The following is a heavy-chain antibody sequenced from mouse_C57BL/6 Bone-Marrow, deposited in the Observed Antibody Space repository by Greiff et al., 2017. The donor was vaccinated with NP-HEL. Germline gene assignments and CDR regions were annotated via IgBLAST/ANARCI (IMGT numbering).Heavy chain of an antibody. CDR2: IYPRDGRT. J-gene: IGHJ4*01. Sequence: QVQLQQSGPELVKPGASVKLSCKASGYTFTSYDINWVKQRPGQGLEWIGWIYPRDGRTKYNEKFKGKATLTVDTSSSTGYMELHSLTSEDSAVYFCAREGYSYAMDYWGQGTSVTVSS. D-gene: IGHD2-3*01. V-gene: IGHV1-85*01. CDR3: AREGYSYAMDY. CDR1: GYTFTSYD.